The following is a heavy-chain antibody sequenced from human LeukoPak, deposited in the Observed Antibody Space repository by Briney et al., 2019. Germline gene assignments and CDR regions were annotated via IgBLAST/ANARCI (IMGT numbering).Heavy chain of an antibody. J-gene: IGHJ4*02. CDR1: GFTFSSYA. V-gene: IGHV3-23*01. CDR2: ISGSGGST. CDR3: AKDLEEWLRLVSCFGY. D-gene: IGHD5-12*01. Sequence: GGSLRLSCAASGFTFSSYAMSWVRQAPGKGLEWVSAISGSGGSTYYADSVRGRFTISRDNSKNTLYLQMNSLRAEDTAVYYCAKDLEEWLRLVSCFGYWGQGTLVTVSS.